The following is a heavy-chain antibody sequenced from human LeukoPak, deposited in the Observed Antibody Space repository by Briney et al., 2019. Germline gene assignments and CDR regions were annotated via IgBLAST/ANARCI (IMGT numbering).Heavy chain of an antibody. CDR1: GFTFSGFW. D-gene: IGHD3-22*01. CDR2: ISSSSSYI. J-gene: IGHJ4*02. Sequence: PGGSLRLSCAVSGFTFSGFWMSWSRQAPGKGLEWVSSISSSSSYIYYADSVKGRFTISRDNAKNSLYLQMNSLRAEDTAVYYCARGSTYYDSSGQVPFDYWGQGTLVTVSS. V-gene: IGHV3-21*01. CDR3: ARGSTYYDSSGQVPFDY.